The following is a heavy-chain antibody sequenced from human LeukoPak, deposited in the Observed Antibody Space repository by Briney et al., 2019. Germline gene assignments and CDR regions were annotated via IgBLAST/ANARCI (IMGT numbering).Heavy chain of an antibody. CDR3: ARESTFRLLRNVSDI. CDR2: MNPSDGST. Sequence: GASVKVSCKASGYTFTIFHIHWVRQAPGQGLEWMGMMNPSDGSTSYAQKFQGRVTMTSDRSTSTVAMDLSSLRSDDTAVYYCARESTFRLLRNVSDIWGQGTIVTVSS. V-gene: IGHV1-46*01. D-gene: IGHD5-12*01. J-gene: IGHJ3*02. CDR1: GYTFTIFH.